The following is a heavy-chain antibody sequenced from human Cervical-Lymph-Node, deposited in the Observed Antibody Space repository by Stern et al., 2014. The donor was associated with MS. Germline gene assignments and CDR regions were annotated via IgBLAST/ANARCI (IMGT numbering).Heavy chain of an antibody. J-gene: IGHJ4*02. CDR1: GFTFSYHA. CDR2: ISYDGSDK. D-gene: IGHD4-17*01. V-gene: IGHV3-30*01. Sequence: VQLVESGGGVVQPGRSLRLSCAASGFTFSYHAMHWVRQAPGKGLEWVALISYDGSDKNDADSVKGRFTISRDNSRNTLYLQMNSLGVGDTALYYRARGGAVTTSDYYLDYWGQGILVTVSS. CDR3: ARGGAVTTSDYYLDY.